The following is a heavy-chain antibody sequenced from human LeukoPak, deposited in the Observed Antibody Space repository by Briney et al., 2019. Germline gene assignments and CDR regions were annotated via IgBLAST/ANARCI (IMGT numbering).Heavy chain of an antibody. D-gene: IGHD4-4*01. Sequence: SETLSLTCTVSGGSINNYWSWIRPPPGKGLEWIAYIYETGHTGYNPSLKTRVTISLDTSKNQFSLKLSSVTAADTAVYYCARLEGATVPYNWFDPWGQGTLVTVSS. CDR3: ARLEGATVPYNWFDP. CDR2: IYETGHT. CDR1: GGSINNY. J-gene: IGHJ5*02. V-gene: IGHV4-59*08.